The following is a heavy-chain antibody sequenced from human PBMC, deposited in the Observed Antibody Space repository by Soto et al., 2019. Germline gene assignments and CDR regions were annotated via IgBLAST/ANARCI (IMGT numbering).Heavy chain of an antibody. Sequence: GGSLRLSCAASGFTFSSYAMHWVRQAPGKGLEWVEVISYDGSNKYYADSVKGRFTISRDNSKNTLYLQMNSLRAEDTAVYYCARWLQTDYYYYGMDVWGQGTTVTVSS. J-gene: IGHJ6*02. CDR2: ISYDGSNK. D-gene: IGHD5-18*01. CDR1: GFTFSSYA. CDR3: ARWLQTDYYYYGMDV. V-gene: IGHV3-30-3*01.